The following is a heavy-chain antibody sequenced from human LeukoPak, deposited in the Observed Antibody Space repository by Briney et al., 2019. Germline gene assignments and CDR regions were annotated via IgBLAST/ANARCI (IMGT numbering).Heavy chain of an antibody. Sequence: ASVRVSCKASGGTFSSYAISWVRQAPGQGLEWMGGIIPIFGTANYAQKFQGRVTITADESTSTAYMELSSLRSEDTAVYYCAREFPAYYYDSSTSAHFDYWGQGTLATVSS. CDR3: AREFPAYYYDSSTSAHFDY. V-gene: IGHV1-69*13. J-gene: IGHJ4*02. D-gene: IGHD3-22*01. CDR2: IIPIFGTA. CDR1: GGTFSSYA.